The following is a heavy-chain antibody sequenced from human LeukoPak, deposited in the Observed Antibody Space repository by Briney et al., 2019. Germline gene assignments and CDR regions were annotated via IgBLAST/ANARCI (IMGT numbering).Heavy chain of an antibody. V-gene: IGHV1-69*06. CDR3: ASAMVRGVTGDY. CDR2: IIPIFGTA. Sequence: ASVKVSCKASGGTFSSYAISWVRQAPGQGLEWMGGIIPIFGTANYAQKFQGRVTITADKSTSTAYMELSSLRSEDTAVYYCASAMVRGVTGDYWGQGTLVTVSS. CDR1: GGTFSSYA. J-gene: IGHJ4*02. D-gene: IGHD3-10*01.